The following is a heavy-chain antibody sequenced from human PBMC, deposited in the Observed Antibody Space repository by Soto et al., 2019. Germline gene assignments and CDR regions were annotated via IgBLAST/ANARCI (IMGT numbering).Heavy chain of an antibody. D-gene: IGHD2-15*01. CDR2: INHSGST. CDR3: ARGPYSGGSLTGAFDI. V-gene: IGHV4-34*01. J-gene: IGHJ3*02. Sequence: QVQLQQWGAGLLKPSETLSLTCAVYGGSFSGYYWSWIRQPPGKGLEWIGEINHSGSTNYNPSLNSRGTISVYTSKNQYSLKLSSVTAADTAVYYCARGPYSGGSLTGAFDIWGQGTMVTVSS. CDR1: GGSFSGYY.